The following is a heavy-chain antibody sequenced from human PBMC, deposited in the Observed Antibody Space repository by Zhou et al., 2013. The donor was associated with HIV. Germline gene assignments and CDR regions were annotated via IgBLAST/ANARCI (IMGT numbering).Heavy chain of an antibody. V-gene: IGHV1-69*14. J-gene: IGHJ6*03. CDR3: ARSGEAAEYYYYYMNV. Sequence: QVLLVQSGAEVKTPGSSVKVSCKASGDSLTKYAFSWVRQAPGQGLEWMGGIIPNSGTTNYARKFQGRVTVSADRSTTTVHMELRSLRSEDTAVYYCARSGEAAEYYYYYMNVVGTKGPRSPSP. CDR2: IIPNSGTT. D-gene: IGHD6-13*01. CDR1: GDSLTKYA.